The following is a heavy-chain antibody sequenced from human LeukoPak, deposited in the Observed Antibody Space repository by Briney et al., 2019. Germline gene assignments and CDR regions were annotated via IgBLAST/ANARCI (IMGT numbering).Heavy chain of an antibody. V-gene: IGHV1-18*01. Sequence: ASVKVSCKASGYTFTSYGISWVRQAPGQGLEWMGWISSYNGNTDYAQKVQGRVTMTTDTSTGTAYMELRNLTSDDTAVYYCARKSYYDTSGYYEDFDYWGQGTLVTVSS. D-gene: IGHD3-22*01. CDR3: ARKSYYDTSGYYEDFDY. J-gene: IGHJ4*02. CDR1: GYTFTSYG. CDR2: ISSYNGNT.